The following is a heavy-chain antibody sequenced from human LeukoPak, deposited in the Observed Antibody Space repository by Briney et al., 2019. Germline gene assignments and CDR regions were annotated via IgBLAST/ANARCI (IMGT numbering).Heavy chain of an antibody. CDR1: GFTFSSYD. J-gene: IGHJ4*02. CDR2: VSSGGDRT. D-gene: IGHD2-2*01. CDR3: ASGGGYCSTTSCYVLYY. Sequence: GGSLRLACAASGFTFSSYDMSWVRQAPGTSLQWVSAVSSGGDRTYYADSVKGRFSISRDNSKNTLYLQMNSLSADDTAVYYCASGGGYCSTTSCYVLYYWGQGALVTVSS. V-gene: IGHV3-23*01.